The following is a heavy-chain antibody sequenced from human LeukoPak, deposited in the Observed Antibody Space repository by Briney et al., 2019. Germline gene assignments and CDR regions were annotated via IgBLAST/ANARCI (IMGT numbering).Heavy chain of an antibody. CDR1: GFTFSSYS. D-gene: IGHD6-13*01. Sequence: PGGSLRLSCAASGFTFSSYSMNWVRQAPGKGLEWVSSISSSSGSYIYYADSVKGRFTISRDNAKNSLYLQMKSLRAEDTAVYYCARDRESSSWFDYWGQGTLVTVSS. J-gene: IGHJ4*02. V-gene: IGHV3-21*01. CDR3: ARDRESSSWFDY. CDR2: ISSSSGSYI.